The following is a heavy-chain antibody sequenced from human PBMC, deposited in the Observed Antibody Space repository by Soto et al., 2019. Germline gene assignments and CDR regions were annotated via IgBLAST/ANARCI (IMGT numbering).Heavy chain of an antibody. CDR2: ISYDGSNK. J-gene: IGHJ6*01. D-gene: IGHD6-13*01. CDR1: GFTFSSYG. V-gene: IGHV3-30*18. Sequence: QVQLVESGGGVVQPGRSLRLSCAASGFTFSSYGMHWVRQAPGKGLEWVAVISYDGSNKYYADSVKGRFTISRDNSKNTLYLQMNSLRAEDTAVYYCAKGGFEAAAGSYYYYGMDVW. CDR3: AKGGFEAAAGSYYYYGMDV.